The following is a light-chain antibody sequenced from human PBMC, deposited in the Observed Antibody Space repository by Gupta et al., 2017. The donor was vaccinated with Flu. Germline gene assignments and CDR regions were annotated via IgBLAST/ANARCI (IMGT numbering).Light chain of an antibody. Sequence: EIVLTQSPATLSLSPGERATLSCRASQSVSSYLAWYQQKPGQAPRLLIYDASNRATGIPARFSGSGSGTDCTLTISSLEPEECAVYYCQQRSNWPPGGLTFGGGTKVEIK. CDR1: QSVSSY. CDR3: QQRSNWPPGGLT. CDR2: DAS. V-gene: IGKV3-11*01. J-gene: IGKJ4*01.